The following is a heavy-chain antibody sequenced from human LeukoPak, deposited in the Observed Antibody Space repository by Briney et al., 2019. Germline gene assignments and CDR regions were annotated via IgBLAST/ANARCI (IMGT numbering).Heavy chain of an antibody. J-gene: IGHJ4*02. Sequence: GKSLRLSCAASGFTFSSYGMHWVRQAPGKGLEWVAVIWYDGSNKYCADSVKGRFTISRDNSKNALYLQMNSLRAEDTAVYYCARDGESIAVAGPTDYWGQGTLVTVSS. CDR3: ARDGESIAVAGPTDY. D-gene: IGHD6-19*01. V-gene: IGHV3-33*01. CDR2: IWYDGSNK. CDR1: GFTFSSYG.